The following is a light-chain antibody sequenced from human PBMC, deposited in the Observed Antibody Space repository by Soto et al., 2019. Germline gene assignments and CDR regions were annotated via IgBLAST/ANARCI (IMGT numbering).Light chain of an antibody. CDR1: QSIRNW. CDR2: DAS. J-gene: IGKJ2*01. Sequence: DIQMTQSPSTLSAYVGERVTITCRASQSIRNWLAWYQQKPAQAPTLLIYDASTFESGVPSRFSGSGSGTEFFLLISSLQPDDVATEYCQQYDSYSSAFGQGTKLEIK. V-gene: IGKV1-5*01. CDR3: QQYDSYSSA.